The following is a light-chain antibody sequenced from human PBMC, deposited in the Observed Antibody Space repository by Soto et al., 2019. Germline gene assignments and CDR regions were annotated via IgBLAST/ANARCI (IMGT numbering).Light chain of an antibody. V-gene: IGKV1-5*01. CDR3: QQYNTYSSLT. CDR2: DAY. J-gene: IGKJ4*01. CDR1: QSISSW. Sequence: DIQMTQSPSTLSASVGDRVTITCRSSQSISSWLAWYQQKLVRAPRLLIYDAYSLESGVPSRSSGSGYGTEFTLTISSLQPDDFAPYYCQQYNTYSSLTFGGGTKVEIK.